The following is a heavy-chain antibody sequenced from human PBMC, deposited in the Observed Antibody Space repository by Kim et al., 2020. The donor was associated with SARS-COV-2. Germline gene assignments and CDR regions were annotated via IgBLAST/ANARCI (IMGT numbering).Heavy chain of an antibody. CDR2: ISSSSSTI. V-gene: IGHV3-48*02. CDR3: ARVPYSSSWVFEYFQH. CDR1: GFTFSSYS. D-gene: IGHD6-13*01. Sequence: GGSLRLSCAASGFTFSSYSMNWVRQAPGKGLEWVSYISSSSSTIYYADSVKGRFTISRDNAKNSLYLQMNSLRDEDTAVYYCARVPYSSSWVFEYFQHWGQGTLVTVSS. J-gene: IGHJ1*01.